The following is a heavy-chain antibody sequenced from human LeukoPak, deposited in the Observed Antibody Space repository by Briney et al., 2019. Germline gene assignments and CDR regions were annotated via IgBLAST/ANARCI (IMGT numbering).Heavy chain of an antibody. J-gene: IGHJ4*02. Sequence: SETLSLTCTVSGGSISSSSYYWGWIRQPPGKGLEWIGSIYYSGSTYYNPSLKSRVTISVDTSKNQFSLKLSSVTAADTAVYYCARRSSWASDYWGQGTLATVSS. CDR1: GGSISSSSYY. CDR2: IYYSGST. CDR3: ARRSSWASDY. V-gene: IGHV4-39*01. D-gene: IGHD6-13*01.